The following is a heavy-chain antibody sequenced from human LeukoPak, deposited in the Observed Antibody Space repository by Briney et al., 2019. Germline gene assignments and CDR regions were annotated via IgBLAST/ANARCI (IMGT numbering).Heavy chain of an antibody. V-gene: IGHV1-18*04. CDR3: ARVFPITMVRGVLDDYYGMDA. Sequence: ASVKVSCKASGYTFTSYGISWVRQAPGQGLEWMGWISAYNGNTNYAQKLQGRVTMTTDTSTSTAYMELRSLRSDDTAVYYCARVFPITMVRGVLDDYYGMDAWGKGTTVTDSS. CDR1: GYTFTSYG. CDR2: ISAYNGNT. D-gene: IGHD3-10*01. J-gene: IGHJ6*04.